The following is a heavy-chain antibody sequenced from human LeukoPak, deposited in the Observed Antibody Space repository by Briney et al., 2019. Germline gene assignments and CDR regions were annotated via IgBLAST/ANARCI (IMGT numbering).Heavy chain of an antibody. J-gene: IGHJ4*02. CDR2: ISSSSSTI. V-gene: IGHV3-48*02. CDR3: ARDDYGDYVGLLIDY. Sequence: GGSLRLSCAASGFTFSSYSMNWVRQAPGKGLEWVSYISSSSSTIYYADSVKGRFTISRDNAKNSLYLQMNSLRDEDTAVYYYARDDYGDYVGLLIDYWGQGTLVTVSS. CDR1: GFTFSSYS. D-gene: IGHD4-17*01.